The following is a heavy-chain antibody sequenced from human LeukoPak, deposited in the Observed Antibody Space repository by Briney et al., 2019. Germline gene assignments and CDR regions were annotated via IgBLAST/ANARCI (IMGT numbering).Heavy chain of an antibody. CDR3: ARLEHDYGDPGDAFDV. CDR1: GYTFTSYY. D-gene: IGHD4-17*01. J-gene: IGHJ3*01. Sequence: ASVKVSCKASGYTFTSYYMHWVRQAPGQGLEWMGWINPNSGGIKYAQKFQGRVTMTRDTSISTAYMELSSLRSDDTAVYYCARLEHDYGDPGDAFDVWGQGTMVTVSS. CDR2: INPNSGGI. V-gene: IGHV1-2*02.